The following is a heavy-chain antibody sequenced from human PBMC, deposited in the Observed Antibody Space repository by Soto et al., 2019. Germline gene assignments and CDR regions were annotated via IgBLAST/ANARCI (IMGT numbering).Heavy chain of an antibody. D-gene: IGHD3-22*01. Sequence: QVQLAQSGAEVKKPGASVRVSCKNSGYTFTNHYIHWVRQAPGQGLDWVGWVNPDSGGIKNAQKYQDRVTTTRDTAIATVFRELSRLRSADTAVYYCAGPDSGAYYDGALDIWGQGPMVTVSS. CDR2: VNPDSGGI. J-gene: IGHJ3*02. V-gene: IGHV1-2*02. CDR1: GYTFTNHY. CDR3: AGPDSGAYYDGALDI.